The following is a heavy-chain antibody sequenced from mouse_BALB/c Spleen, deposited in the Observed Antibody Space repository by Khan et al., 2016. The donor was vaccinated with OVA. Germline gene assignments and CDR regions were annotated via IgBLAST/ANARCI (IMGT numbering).Heavy chain of an antibody. D-gene: IGHD2-3*01. Sequence: QVRLQQSGPGLVAPSQSMSITCTVSGFSLTTYGVNWVRQPPGKGLEWLGVIWAGGSTNYNSALMSRLSISKDNSKSQVFLKMNSLQTDDTAMYYCARFYDPYYAMDYWGQGTSVTVSS. J-gene: IGHJ4*01. CDR2: IWAGGST. V-gene: IGHV2-9*02. CDR3: ARFYDPYYAMDY. CDR1: GFSLTTYG.